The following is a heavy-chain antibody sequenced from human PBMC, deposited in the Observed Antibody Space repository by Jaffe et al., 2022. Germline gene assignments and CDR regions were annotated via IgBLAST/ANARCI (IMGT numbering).Heavy chain of an antibody. CDR2: FYTSGTP. J-gene: IGHJ4*02. CDR3: SGGLEGAGTFDH. Sequence: QVQLQESGPGLVKPSQTLSLTCTVSGGSVSRGRYYWNWIRQPAGEGLEWIGRFYTSGTPNYNPSLRSRVTISVDTSKNQFSLRLNSVTAADTAVYFCSGGLEGAGTFDHWGQGSLVTVSS. V-gene: IGHV4-61*02. CDR1: GGSVSRGRYY. D-gene: IGHD6-13*01.